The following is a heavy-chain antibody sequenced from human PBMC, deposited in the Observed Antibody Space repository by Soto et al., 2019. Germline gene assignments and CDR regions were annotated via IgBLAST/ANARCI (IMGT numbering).Heavy chain of an antibody. D-gene: IGHD3-3*01. CDR3: ARAPVGARYYDFWSGPRSGNAFDI. V-gene: IGHV1-8*01. J-gene: IGHJ3*02. CDR1: GYTFTSYD. CDR2: MNPNSGNT. Sequence: ASVNVSCKASGYTFTSYDINWVRQATGQGLEWMGWMNPNSGNTGYAQKFQGRVTMTRNTSISTAYMELSSLRSEDTAVYYCARAPVGARYYDFWSGPRSGNAFDIWGQGTMVTVSS.